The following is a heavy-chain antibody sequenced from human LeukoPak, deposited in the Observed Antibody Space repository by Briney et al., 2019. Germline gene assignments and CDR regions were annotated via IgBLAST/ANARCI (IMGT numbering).Heavy chain of an antibody. CDR1: GFTFSTYA. J-gene: IGHJ4*02. Sequence: GGSLRLSCAAPGFTFSTYAMSWVRQAPGKGLEWASTISESDGSTYYADSVKGRFTIFRDNSKNTLYLQMNILRAEDTAIYYCANSPGKWGQGTLVTVSS. CDR2: ISESDGST. CDR3: ANSPGK. V-gene: IGHV3-23*01.